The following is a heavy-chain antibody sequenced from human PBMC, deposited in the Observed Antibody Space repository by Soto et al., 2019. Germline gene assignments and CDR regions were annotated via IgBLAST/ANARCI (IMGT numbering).Heavy chain of an antibody. V-gene: IGHV3-72*01. CDR3: GRVGDYNFWSGPDY. CDR2: TRNKANRYTT. CDR1: RLCFTDEY. D-gene: IGHD3-3*01. J-gene: IGHJ4*02. Sequence: GGSRRLYCAASRLCFTDEYMDYVDQAPEKGLEWVARTRNKANRYTTEYAASVKGRFTISRDDSKNSLYLQMSSLQTEDTAVYYXGRVGDYNFWSGPDYWGQGTLVTVSS.